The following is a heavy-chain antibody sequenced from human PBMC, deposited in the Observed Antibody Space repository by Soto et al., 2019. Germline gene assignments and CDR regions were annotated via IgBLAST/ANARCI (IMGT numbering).Heavy chain of an antibody. J-gene: IGHJ4*02. CDR1: GYSFTSYW. CDR3: ARHIVDTSMTASFNY. V-gene: IGHV5-51*01. D-gene: IGHD5-18*01. CDR2: IYPGDSDA. Sequence: GESLKISCKGSGYSFTSYWIGWVRQMPGKGLEWMGIIYPGDSDARYSPSFQGQVTISADESISTVYLQWSSLKASDTAMYYCARHIVDTSMTASFNYWGQGTQVTVSS.